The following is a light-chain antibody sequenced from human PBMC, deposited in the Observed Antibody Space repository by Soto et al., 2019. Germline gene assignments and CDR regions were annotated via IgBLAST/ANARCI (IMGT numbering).Light chain of an antibody. Sequence: AIQLTQSPSSLSASVGDRATITCRASQGISSALAWYQQKPGKSPNLLIYDVSSLESGVPSRFSGSGSGTDFTLTISSLQPEDFATYYCQQFNTYPALTFGGGTKVEIK. V-gene: IGKV1-13*02. J-gene: IGKJ4*01. CDR1: QGISSA. CDR3: QQFNTYPALT. CDR2: DVS.